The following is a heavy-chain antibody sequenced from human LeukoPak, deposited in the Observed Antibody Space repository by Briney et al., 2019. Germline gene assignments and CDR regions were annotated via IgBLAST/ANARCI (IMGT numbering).Heavy chain of an antibody. J-gene: IGHJ4*02. CDR2: INPNSGGT. V-gene: IGHV1-2*02. CDR3: ASTARSIAVRFDY. D-gene: IGHD6-6*01. CDR1: GYTFTGYY. Sequence: GASVKVSCKASGYTFTGYYMHWVRQAPGQGLEWMGWINPNSGGTNYAQKFQGRVTMTRDTSISTAYMELSRLRSDNTAVYYCASTARSIAVRFDYWGQGTLVTVSS.